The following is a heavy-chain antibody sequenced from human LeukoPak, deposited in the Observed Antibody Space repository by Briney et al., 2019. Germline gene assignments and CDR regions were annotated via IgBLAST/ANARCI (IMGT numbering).Heavy chain of an antibody. V-gene: IGHV3-30*04. D-gene: IGHD3-9*01. CDR1: GFTFSSYA. CDR3: ARDSGGGYYDILTGWDFGY. CDR2: ISYDGSNK. Sequence: GGSLRLSCAASGFTFSSYAMHWVRQAPGKGLEWVAAISYDGSNKYYADSVKGRFTISRDNSKNTLYLQMNSLRAEDTAVYYCARDSGGGYYDILTGWDFGYWGQGTLVTVSS. J-gene: IGHJ4*02.